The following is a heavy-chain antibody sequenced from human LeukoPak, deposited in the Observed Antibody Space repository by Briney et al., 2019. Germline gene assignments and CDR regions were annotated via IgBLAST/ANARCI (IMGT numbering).Heavy chain of an antibody. V-gene: IGHV5-51*01. CDR3: ARHGDIVVVPAATKPKYYYYYMDV. J-gene: IGHJ6*03. CDR1: GYSFTSYW. D-gene: IGHD2-2*01. Sequence: KHGESLKISCKGSGYSFTSYWIGWVRQMPGKGLEWMGIIYPGDSDTRYSPSFQGQVTISADKSISSAYLQWSSLKASDTAMYYCARHGDIVVVPAATKPKYYYYYMDVWGKGTTVTVS. CDR2: IYPGDSDT.